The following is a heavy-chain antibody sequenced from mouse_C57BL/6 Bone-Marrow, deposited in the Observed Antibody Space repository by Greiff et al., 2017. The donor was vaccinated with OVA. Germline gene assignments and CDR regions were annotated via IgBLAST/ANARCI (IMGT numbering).Heavy chain of an antibody. CDR1: GYTFTSYW. V-gene: IGHV1-55*01. CDR2: IYPGSGST. CDR3: AREGITTVVAPMDY. J-gene: IGHJ4*01. D-gene: IGHD1-1*01. Sequence: QVQLQQPGAELVKPGASVKMSCKASGYTFTSYWITWVKQRPGQGLEWIGDIYPGSGSTNYNEKFKSKATLTVDTSSSTAYMQLSSLTSEDSAVDYGAREGITTVVAPMDYWGQGTSVTVSS.